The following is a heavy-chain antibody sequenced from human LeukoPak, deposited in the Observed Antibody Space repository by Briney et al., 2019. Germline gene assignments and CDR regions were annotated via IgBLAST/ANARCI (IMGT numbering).Heavy chain of an antibody. CDR3: AKASRATLTTVINWFDP. D-gene: IGHD4-11*01. CDR2: ISGGGGST. CDR1: GFTFSSYA. J-gene: IGHJ5*02. V-gene: IGHV3-23*01. Sequence: GGSLRLSCAASGFTFSSYAMSWVRQAPGKGLEWVSAISGGGGSTYYADSVKGRFTISRDNSKNTLYLQMNSLRVEDTAVYYCAKASRATLTTVINWFDPWGQGTPVTVSS.